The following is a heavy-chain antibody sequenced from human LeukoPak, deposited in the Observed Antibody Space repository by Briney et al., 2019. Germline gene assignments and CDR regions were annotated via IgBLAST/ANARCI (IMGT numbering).Heavy chain of an antibody. CDR1: GGTFSSYA. D-gene: IGHD3-10*01. CDR2: IIPILGIA. V-gene: IGHV1-69*04. J-gene: IGHJ4*02. Sequence: SVKVSCKASGGTFSSYAISWVRQAPGQGLEWMGRIIPILGIANYAQKFQGRVTITADKSTSTAYMELSSLRSEDTAVYYCARAGINYGSGSIDYWGQGTLVTVSS. CDR3: ARAGINYGSGSIDY.